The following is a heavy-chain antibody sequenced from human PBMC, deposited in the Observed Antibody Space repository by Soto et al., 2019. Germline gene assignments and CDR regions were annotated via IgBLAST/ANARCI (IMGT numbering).Heavy chain of an antibody. V-gene: IGHV3-23*01. D-gene: IGHD6-13*01. Sequence: PGGSLRLSCAASGFTFSSYAMSWVRQAPGKGLEWVSAISGSGGSTYYADSVKGRFTISRDNSKNTLYLQMNSLRAEDTAVYYCAKDRLRAAAGLKHYYYGLDVWGQGTTVTVSS. J-gene: IGHJ6*02. CDR3: AKDRLRAAAGLKHYYYGLDV. CDR2: ISGSGGST. CDR1: GFTFSSYA.